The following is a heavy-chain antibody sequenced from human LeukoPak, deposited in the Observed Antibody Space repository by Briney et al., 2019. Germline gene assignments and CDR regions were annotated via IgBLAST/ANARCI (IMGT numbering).Heavy chain of an antibody. D-gene: IGHD3-10*01. CDR1: GGSISSYY. J-gene: IGHJ5*02. V-gene: IGHV4-59*08. Sequence: SETLSLTCTVSGGSISSYYWSWIRQPPGKGLEWVGYIYYSGSTNYNASLKSGVTILVGKYKKKLSQKQSNVTGAETAVYYCARSYYYGSVSASNWFDPWGQGTLVTVSS. CDR3: ARSYYYGSVSASNWFDP. CDR2: IYYSGST.